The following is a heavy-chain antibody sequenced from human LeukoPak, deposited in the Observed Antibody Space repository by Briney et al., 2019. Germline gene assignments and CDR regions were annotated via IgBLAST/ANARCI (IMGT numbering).Heavy chain of an antibody. CDR3: ASAFGRGVKRYFDY. CDR1: GYTFTGYY. D-gene: IGHD3-10*01. Sequence: GASVKVSCKASGYTFTGYYMHWVRQAPGQGLEWMGWINPNSGGTNYAQKFQGRVTMTRDTSISTAYVELSRLRSDDTAVYYCASAFGRGVKRYFDYWGQGTLVTVSS. V-gene: IGHV1-2*02. J-gene: IGHJ4*02. CDR2: INPNSGGT.